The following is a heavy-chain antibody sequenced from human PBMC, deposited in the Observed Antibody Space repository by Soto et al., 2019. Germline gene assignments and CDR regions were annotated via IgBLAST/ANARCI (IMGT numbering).Heavy chain of an antibody. D-gene: IGHD3-9*01. CDR3: ASILSDDILTGTIYFYYGMDV. J-gene: IGHJ6*02. Sequence: SETLSLTCTVSGGSISSSTYYWGWMRQPPGKGLEWIGRIYIGGNTYYNPSLKSRVTISVDTSKNQFSLKLSSVTAADTAVYYCASILSDDILTGTIYFYYGMDVWGQGTTVTVSS. CDR1: GGSISSSTYY. CDR2: IYIGGNT. V-gene: IGHV4-39*07.